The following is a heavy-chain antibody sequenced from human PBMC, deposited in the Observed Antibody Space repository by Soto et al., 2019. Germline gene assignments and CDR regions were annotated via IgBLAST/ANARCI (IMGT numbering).Heavy chain of an antibody. V-gene: IGHV4-59*08. D-gene: IGHD3-16*01. Sequence: SETLSLTCTVSGGSISSYYWSWIRQPPGKGLEWIGYIYYSGSTNYNPSLKSRVTISVDTSKNQFSLKLSSVTAADTAVYYCARRWGAYFDYWGQGTLVTSP. CDR2: IYYSGST. CDR1: GGSISSYY. J-gene: IGHJ4*02. CDR3: ARRWGAYFDY.